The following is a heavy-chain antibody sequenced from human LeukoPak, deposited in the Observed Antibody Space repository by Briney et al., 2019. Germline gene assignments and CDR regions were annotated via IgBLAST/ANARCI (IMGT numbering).Heavy chain of an antibody. J-gene: IGHJ4*02. CDR3: ARDYGDYFDY. V-gene: IGHV4-59*01. CDR2: IYYSGST. D-gene: IGHD4-17*01. CDR1: GGSISSYY. Sequence: SETLFLTCTVSGGSISSYYWSWIRQPPGKGLEWIGYIYYSGSTNYNPSLKSRVTISVDTSKNQFSLKLSSVTAADTAVYYCARDYGDYFDYWGQGTLVTVSS.